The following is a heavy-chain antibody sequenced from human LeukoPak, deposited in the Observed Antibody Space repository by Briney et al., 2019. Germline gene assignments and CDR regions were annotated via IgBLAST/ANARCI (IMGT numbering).Heavy chain of an antibody. V-gene: IGHV4-59*01. Sequence: PSETLSLTCTVSGGSISSYYWSWIRQPPGKGLEWIGYIYYSGSTNYNPPLKSRVTISVDTSKKQFSLKLSSVTAADTAVYYCAREFRGLGFDYWGQGTLVTVSS. CDR3: AREFRGLGFDY. CDR1: GGSISSYY. D-gene: IGHD3/OR15-3a*01. CDR2: IYYSGST. J-gene: IGHJ4*02.